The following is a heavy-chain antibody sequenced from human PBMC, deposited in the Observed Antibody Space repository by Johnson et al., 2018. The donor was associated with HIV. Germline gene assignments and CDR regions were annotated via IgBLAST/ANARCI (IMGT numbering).Heavy chain of an antibody. Sequence: EVQLVESGGGLIQPGGSLRLSCAASGFTVSSNYMSWVRQAPGKGLEWVSVIYSGGSTYYADSVKGRFTVSRDNAKNSLFLQMNSLRGEDTGVYYCATDILFATARSDHDSFDTLGQGTMVTVSS. CDR3: ATDILFATARSDHDSFDT. V-gene: IGHV3-53*01. D-gene: IGHD3-9*01. CDR2: IYSGGST. J-gene: IGHJ3*02. CDR1: GFTVSSNY.